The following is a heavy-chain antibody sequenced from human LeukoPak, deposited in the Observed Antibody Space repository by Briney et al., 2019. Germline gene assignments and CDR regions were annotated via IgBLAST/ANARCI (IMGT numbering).Heavy chain of an antibody. J-gene: IGHJ3*02. D-gene: IGHD3-10*01. CDR2: INPNSGGT. CDR1: GYTFTGYY. V-gene: IGHV1-2*06. CDR3: ARAPYYYGSGSLRPNDAFDI. Sequence: ASVKVSCKASGYTFTGYYMHWVRQAPGQGLEWMGRINPNSGGTNYAQKFQGRVTMTRDTSISTAYMELSRLRSDDTAVYYCARAPYYYGSGSLRPNDAFDIWGQGTMVTVSS.